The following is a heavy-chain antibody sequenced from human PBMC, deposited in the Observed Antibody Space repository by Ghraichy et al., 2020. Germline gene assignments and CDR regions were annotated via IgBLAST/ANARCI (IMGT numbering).Heavy chain of an antibody. D-gene: IGHD5-12*01. V-gene: IGHV3-74*01. CDR3: APDQRYSAYW. CDR1: GFNIGNYW. CDR2: INGNGSRI. Sequence: GGSLRLSCAASGFNIGNYWMHWVRRAPGKGLIWVSHINGNGSRISYADAVKGRFTISRDDAKNTVYLQMNNLSAEDTAVYYCAPDQRYSAYWWGQGTLVTVSS. J-gene: IGHJ1*01.